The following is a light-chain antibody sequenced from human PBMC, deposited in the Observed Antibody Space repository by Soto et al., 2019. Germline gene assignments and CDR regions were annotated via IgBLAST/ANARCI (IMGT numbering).Light chain of an antibody. CDR3: QQYDTFSGT. V-gene: IGKV1-9*01. Sequence: DIHLTQSPSFLTASVGDTVTITCRSSQSISTSLAWYRQKSWMAPQLLVYAASTLHSGVPSRFSGGGSGTDLTLTIASLQPDDLANYYCQQYDTFSGTFGPGTKVDIK. CDR2: AAS. J-gene: IGKJ1*01. CDR1: QSISTS.